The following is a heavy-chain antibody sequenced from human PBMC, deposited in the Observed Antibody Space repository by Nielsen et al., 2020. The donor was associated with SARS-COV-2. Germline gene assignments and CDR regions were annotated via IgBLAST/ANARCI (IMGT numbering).Heavy chain of an antibody. D-gene: IGHD5-24*01. J-gene: IGHJ4*02. CDR2: ISDYNGNT. V-gene: IGHV1-18*01. CDR3: ATGWLPTPFDY. CDR1: GYTSTIYA. Sequence: ASVKVSCKASGYTSTIYAISWVRQAPGQGLEWMGWISDYNGNTNYAQKLQGRVTMTTDTSTSTAYMELRSLRSDDTAVYYCATGWLPTPFDYWGQGTLVTVSS.